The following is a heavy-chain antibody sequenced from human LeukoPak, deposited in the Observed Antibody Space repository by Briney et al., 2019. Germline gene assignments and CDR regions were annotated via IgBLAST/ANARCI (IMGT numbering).Heavy chain of an antibody. Sequence: PGGSLRLSCVASGFTFSSYWMAWVRQAPGKGLEWVANMKQDGSAKHYADSVKGRFSISRDNSKKSVYLQMDSLRAEDTALYYCARDNVGALDYWGQGTLVTVFS. D-gene: IGHD1-26*01. V-gene: IGHV3-7*01. CDR3: ARDNVGALDY. CDR1: GFTFSSYW. J-gene: IGHJ4*01. CDR2: MKQDGSAK.